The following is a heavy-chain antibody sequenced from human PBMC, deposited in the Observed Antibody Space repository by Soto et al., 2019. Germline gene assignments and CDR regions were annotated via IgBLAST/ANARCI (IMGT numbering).Heavy chain of an antibody. CDR3: ARCGLKPDYYGLDV. D-gene: IGHD2-21*01. CDR1: GFTFSSYE. V-gene: IGHV3-48*03. Sequence: LRLSCAASGFTFSSYEFNWVRQAPGKGLEWISYISSSGTTIYYADSVKGRFTISRDNAENSVYLRMSSLRAEDTAVYYCARCGLKPDYYGLDVWGQGTTVTVSS. J-gene: IGHJ6*02. CDR2: ISSSGTTI.